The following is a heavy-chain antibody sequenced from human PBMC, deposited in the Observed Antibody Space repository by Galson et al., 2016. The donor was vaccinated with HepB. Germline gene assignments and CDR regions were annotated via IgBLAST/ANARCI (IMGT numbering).Heavy chain of an antibody. J-gene: IGHJ4*02. V-gene: IGHV2-5*02. CDR3: AHTWGRIGASGTPFFDY. CDR2: IYWADDK. CDR1: GFSLSTSGMG. D-gene: IGHD6-13*01. Sequence: PALVKPTQTLTLTCTFSGFSLSTSGMGVGWIRQPPGKALEWLALIYWADDKHYTSSLKSRLTITKDTSKNQVVLTMSNMDPVDTGTYYCAHTWGRIGASGTPFFDYWGQGTLVTVSS.